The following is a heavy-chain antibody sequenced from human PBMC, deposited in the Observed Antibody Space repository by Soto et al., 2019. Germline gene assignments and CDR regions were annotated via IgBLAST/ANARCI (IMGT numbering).Heavy chain of an antibody. D-gene: IGHD2-15*01. CDR2: ISAYNGNT. V-gene: IGHV1-18*01. Sequence: ASVKVSCKASGYTFTSYGISWVRQAPGQGLEWMGWISAYNGNTNYAQKLQGRVTMTTDTSTSTAYMELRILRSDVTAVYYCARDWLLGYCSGGSCYSRVLIGAFDIWGQGTMVTVSS. CDR3: ARDWLLGYCSGGSCYSRVLIGAFDI. CDR1: GYTFTSYG. J-gene: IGHJ3*02.